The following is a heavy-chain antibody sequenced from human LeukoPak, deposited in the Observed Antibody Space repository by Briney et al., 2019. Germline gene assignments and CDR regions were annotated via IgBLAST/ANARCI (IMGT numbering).Heavy chain of an antibody. CDR3: ARGASVVAGNDNAFDI. CDR2: ISTSSSYI. CDR1: GFTFSSYS. V-gene: IGHV3-21*01. Sequence: GGSLRLSCAASGFTFSSYSMNWVSQAPGKGLEWVSYISTSSSYIYYADSVKGRFTISRDNARNSLYLQMNSLRAEDTAVYYCARGASVVAGNDNAFDIWGQGTMVTVSS. D-gene: IGHD6-19*01. J-gene: IGHJ3*02.